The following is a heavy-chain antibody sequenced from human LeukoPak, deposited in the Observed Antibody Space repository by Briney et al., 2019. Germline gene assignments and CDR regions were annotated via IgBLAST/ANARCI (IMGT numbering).Heavy chain of an antibody. V-gene: IGHV3-23*01. CDR3: AKETSRGTTGTVDY. CDR1: GFTFSSYA. CDR2: ISGGGGST. D-gene: IGHD1-1*01. Sequence: GGSLRLSCAASGFTFSSYAMSWVRQAPGKGLEWVSAISGGGGSTYYADSVKGRFTISRDNSKNTLYLQMNSLRADDTAVYYCAKETSRGTTGTVDYWGQGTLVTVSS. J-gene: IGHJ4*02.